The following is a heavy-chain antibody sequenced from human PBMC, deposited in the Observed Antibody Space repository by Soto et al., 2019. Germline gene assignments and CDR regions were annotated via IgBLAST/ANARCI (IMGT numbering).Heavy chain of an antibody. J-gene: IGHJ4*02. D-gene: IGHD4-17*01. V-gene: IGHV1-46*03. CDR2: INPSGGST. CDR1: GYSFTSYY. CDR3: ARDLPPKDYGGNPGSFDY. Sequence: GTSVKVSCEACGYSFTSYYMHWVRQAPGQGLEWMGIINPSGGSTSYAQKFQGRVTMTRDTSTSTVYMELSSLRSEDTAVYYCARDLPPKDYGGNPGSFDYWGQGTLVTVSS.